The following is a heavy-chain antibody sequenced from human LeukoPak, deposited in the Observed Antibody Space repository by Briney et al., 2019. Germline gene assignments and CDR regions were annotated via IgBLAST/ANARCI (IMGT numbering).Heavy chain of an antibody. V-gene: IGHV1-18*01. Sequence: ASVKVSCEASGYSFLSIWMSWVRQAPGQGLEWMGRITAYNDNTHYVQKFQGRVTMTTDTLTATAYMELTSLRPDDTAMYYCASSSRHDYGDGFDIWGQGTMVTVSS. CDR1: GYSFLSIW. CDR3: ASSSRHDYGDGFDI. D-gene: IGHD4/OR15-4a*01. CDR2: ITAYNDNT. J-gene: IGHJ3*02.